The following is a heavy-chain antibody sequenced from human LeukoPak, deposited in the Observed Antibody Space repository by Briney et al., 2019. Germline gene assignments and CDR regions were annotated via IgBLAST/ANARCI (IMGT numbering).Heavy chain of an antibody. CDR2: YNGNT. J-gene: IGHJ4*02. V-gene: IGHV1-18*01. D-gene: IGHD2-2*01. CDR3: ARGGNIVVVPAANYYFDY. Sequence: YNGNTNYAQKLQGRVTMTTVTSTSTAYMELRSLRSDDTAVYYCARGGNIVVVPAANYYFDYWGQGTLVTVSS.